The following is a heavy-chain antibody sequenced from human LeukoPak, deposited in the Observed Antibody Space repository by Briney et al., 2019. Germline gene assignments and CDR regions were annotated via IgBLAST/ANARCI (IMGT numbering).Heavy chain of an antibody. CDR3: VLGAYWNDDKNAFHI. D-gene: IGHD1-1*01. CDR2: IGATGDT. J-gene: IGHJ3*02. CDR1: GLTFSSYD. Sequence: PGGSLRLSCAASGLTFSSYDIHWIRQAPVKGLAWVSSIGATGDTYYTVSVKGRFTISRENAKKSVYLQMSSLSAGDTAVYFCVLGAYWNDDKNAFHIWGPGTMVTVSS. V-gene: IGHV3-13*01.